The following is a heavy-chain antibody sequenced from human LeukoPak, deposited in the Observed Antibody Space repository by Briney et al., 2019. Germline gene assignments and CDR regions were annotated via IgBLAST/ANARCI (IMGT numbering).Heavy chain of an antibody. V-gene: IGHV3-23*01. J-gene: IGHJ4*02. CDR2: ISGSGGST. D-gene: IGHD5-24*01. CDR1: GFTFSSYA. Sequence: GGSLSLSCAASGFTFSSYALSWVRQAPGKGLEWVSDISGSGGSTYYADSVTGRFTISRDNSKNTLYLQMNSLRAEDTAVYYCATSPVATRKPIDYWGQGTLVTVSS. CDR3: ATSPVATRKPIDY.